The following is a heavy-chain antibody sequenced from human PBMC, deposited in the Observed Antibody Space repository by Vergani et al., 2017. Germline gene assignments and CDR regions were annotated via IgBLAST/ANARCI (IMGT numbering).Heavy chain of an antibody. Sequence: EVQLQESGGGLVKPGGSLRVSCAASGFSFSTYSINWVRQAPGKGLEWVSAISGSGGSTYYADSVKGRFTISRDNSKNTRYLQMNSLRAEDTAVYYCAKDWEASIAAAVTGYWGQGTLVTVSS. D-gene: IGHD6-13*01. CDR3: AKDWEASIAAAVTGY. CDR2: ISGSGGST. J-gene: IGHJ4*02. CDR1: GFSFSTYS. V-gene: IGHV3-23*01.